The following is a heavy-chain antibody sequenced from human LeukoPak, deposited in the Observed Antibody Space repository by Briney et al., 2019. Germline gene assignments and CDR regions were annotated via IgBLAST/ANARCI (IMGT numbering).Heavy chain of an antibody. D-gene: IGHD1-26*01. J-gene: IGHJ4*02. CDR2: ISSNGGST. V-gene: IGHV3-64*01. CDR3: ARAAGAPFDH. Sequence: GSLRLSCAASEFPFSSHGMHWVRQAQGKGLEYVSCISSNGGSTFYASSVKGRFTISRDNSENTLYLQMGSLRVEDMAVYYCARAAGAPFDHWGQGTLVSVSS. CDR1: EFPFSSHG.